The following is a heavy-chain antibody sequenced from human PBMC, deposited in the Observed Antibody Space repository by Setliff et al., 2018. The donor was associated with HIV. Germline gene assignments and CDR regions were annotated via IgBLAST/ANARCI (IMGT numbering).Heavy chain of an antibody. Sequence: ASVKVSCKASGHTFSNSDIHWVRRATGQGLEWMGWMNPNSGVTGYALKFHDRVTMTGDTSISTAYMELRSLRSDDTAVYYCARILVGVDDAFDIWGQGTMVTVSS. CDR1: GHTFSNSD. V-gene: IGHV1-8*02. CDR3: ARILVGVDDAFDI. CDR2: MNPNSGVT. J-gene: IGHJ3*02. D-gene: IGHD1-26*01.